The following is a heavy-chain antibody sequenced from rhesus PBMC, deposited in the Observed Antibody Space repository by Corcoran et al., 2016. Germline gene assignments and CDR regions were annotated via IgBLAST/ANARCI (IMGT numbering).Heavy chain of an antibody. CDR1: GGSVSSSNW. J-gene: IGHJ4*01. Sequence: QVQLQESGPGLVKPSETLSLTCAVSGGSVSSSNWWSWIRQPPGKGLEWIGYISGSSGRTYYNPSLKSRVTISTDTSKNQFSLKLSCVTAADTAVYYCARVVYGNSQEDYWGQGVLVTVSS. V-gene: IGHV4-65*01. CDR2: ISGSSGRT. CDR3: ARVVYGNSQEDY. D-gene: IGHD4-35*01.